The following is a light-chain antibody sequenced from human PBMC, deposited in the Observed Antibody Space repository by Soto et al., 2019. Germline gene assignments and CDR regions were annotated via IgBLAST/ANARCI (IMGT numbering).Light chain of an antibody. V-gene: IGKV3-15*01. Sequence: EIVMTQSQATRSVSPGERATLSGRASQSVSSNLAWYQQKPGQAPRLIIYGASTRATGIAAKFSGSGSGTDFTLTISSLQSDDFGIYSCHQYNTWPPWTLGQGTKVEVK. J-gene: IGKJ1*01. CDR3: HQYNTWPPWT. CDR1: QSVSSN. CDR2: GAS.